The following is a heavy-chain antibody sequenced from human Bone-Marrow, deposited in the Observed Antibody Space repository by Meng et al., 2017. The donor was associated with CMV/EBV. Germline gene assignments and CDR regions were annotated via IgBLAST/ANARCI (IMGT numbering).Heavy chain of an antibody. D-gene: IGHD4-11*01. CDR1: GFTFSSYA. CDR2: ISYDGSNK. J-gene: IGHJ6*02. Sequence: GESLKISCAASGFTFSSYAMHWVRQAPGKGLEWVAVISYDGSNKYYADSVKGRFTISRDNSKNTLYLQMNSLRAEDTAVYYCARDYWDSNYEDPYYYYGMDVWGQGTTDTVSS. CDR3: ARDYWDSNYEDPYYYYGMDV. V-gene: IGHV3-30-3*01.